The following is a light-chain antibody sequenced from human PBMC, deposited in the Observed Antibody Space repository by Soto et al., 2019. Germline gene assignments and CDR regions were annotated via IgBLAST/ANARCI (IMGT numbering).Light chain of an antibody. CDR3: QQYYSTPRT. V-gene: IGKV1-39*02. J-gene: IGKJ1*01. Sequence: DIRLTQSPSFLSASLGERVTLTCRASQGISSYLAWYQQKPGKVPRLLIYGASSRDTGIPERFSGSGSGTDFTLTISRLQPEDFATYYCQQYYSTPRTFGQGTKVDIK. CDR1: QGISSY. CDR2: GAS.